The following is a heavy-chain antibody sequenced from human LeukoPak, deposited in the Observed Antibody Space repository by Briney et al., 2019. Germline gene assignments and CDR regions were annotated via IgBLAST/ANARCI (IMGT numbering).Heavy chain of an antibody. CDR2: LSATGGSA. D-gene: IGHD1-26*01. V-gene: IGHV3-23*01. Sequence: GGTLRLSCAASGFIFDNFGMSWVRQAPGKGLEWVSALSATGGSAYYAASAQGRFTTSRDNSKNILYLEMNSLRVDDTAVYYCAKDTAPLGATKEFDHWGQGTLVTVSS. CDR1: GFIFDNFG. CDR3: AKDTAPLGATKEFDH. J-gene: IGHJ4*02.